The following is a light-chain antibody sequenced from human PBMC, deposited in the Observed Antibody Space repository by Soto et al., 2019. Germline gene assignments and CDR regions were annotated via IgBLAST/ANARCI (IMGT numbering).Light chain of an antibody. V-gene: IGKV3-20*01. CDR2: GGS. Sequence: EIVMTQSAATLSVSPGERATLSCRPSQSVGSNLAWYQQKPGQAPRLLIYGGSSRATGIPVRFSGSGSETDFTLTITRLEPEDFAVYYCQQYSSSRTFGQGTK. J-gene: IGKJ1*01. CDR3: QQYSSSRT. CDR1: QSVGSN.